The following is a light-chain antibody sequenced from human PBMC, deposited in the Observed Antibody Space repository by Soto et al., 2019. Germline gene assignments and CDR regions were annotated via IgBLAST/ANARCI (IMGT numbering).Light chain of an antibody. CDR3: QQYNTWPRT. CDR1: QPISRN. CDR2: GAS. Sequence: EIVMTQSPATLSVSPGQGATLSCRASQPISRNLAWYQQKPGQAPRLLIYGASTRDTDIPGRFSGGGSGTEFTLTISSLQSEDFAIYFCQQYNTWPRTFGQGTKVDI. J-gene: IGKJ1*01. V-gene: IGKV3-15*01.